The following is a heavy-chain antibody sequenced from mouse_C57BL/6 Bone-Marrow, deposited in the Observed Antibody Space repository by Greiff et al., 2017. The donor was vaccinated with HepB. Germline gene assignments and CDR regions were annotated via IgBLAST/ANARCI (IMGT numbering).Heavy chain of an antibody. CDR2: IDPSDSYT. D-gene: IGHD4-1*01. J-gene: IGHJ2*01. Sequence: VQRVESGAELVKPGASVKLSCKASGYTFTSYWMQWVKQRPGQGLEWIGEIDPSDSYTNYNQKFKGKATLTVDTSSSTAYMQLSSLKSEDSAVYYCARGGTGTDYWGQGTTLTVSS. CDR3: ARGGTGTDY. V-gene: IGHV1-50*01. CDR1: GYTFTSYW.